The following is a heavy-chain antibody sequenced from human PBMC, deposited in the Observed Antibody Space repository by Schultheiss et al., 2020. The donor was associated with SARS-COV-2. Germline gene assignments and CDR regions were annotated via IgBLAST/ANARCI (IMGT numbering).Heavy chain of an antibody. Sequence: GGSLRLSCAVFGFTFSSYWMHWVRQAPGKGLEWVGRIRSKANSYATAYAASVKGRFTISRDDSKNTAYLQMNSLKTEDTAVYYCTRHATSSGYDYYYGMDVWGQGTTVTVSS. CDR3: TRHATSSGYDYYYGMDV. J-gene: IGHJ6*02. D-gene: IGHD5-12*01. V-gene: IGHV3-73*01. CDR1: GFTFSSYW. CDR2: IRSKANSYAT.